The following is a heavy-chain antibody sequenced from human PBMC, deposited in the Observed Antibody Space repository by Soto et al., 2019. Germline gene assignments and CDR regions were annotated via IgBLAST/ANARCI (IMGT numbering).Heavy chain of an antibody. CDR1: GFTFRSFT. J-gene: IGHJ3*02. CDR3: ARDWEDLGAFDI. CDR2: ISSNSAYI. V-gene: IGHV3-21*01. D-gene: IGHD1-26*01. Sequence: PGGSLRLSCAASGFTFRSFTMNWVRQAPGKGLEWVSTISSNSAYIYYTDALRGRFTISRDNAKNSLHLQMNSLRAEDTAVYYCARDWEDLGAFDIWGQGTMVTVSS.